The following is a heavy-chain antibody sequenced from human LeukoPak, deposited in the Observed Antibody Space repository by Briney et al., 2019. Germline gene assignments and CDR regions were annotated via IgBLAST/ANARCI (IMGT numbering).Heavy chain of an antibody. Sequence: PSETLSLTCAVSGGSISSSNWWSWVRQPPGKGLEWIGSIYSSGSTYYNPALKSRVTISVDTSKNQFSLKLSSVTAADTAVYYCARIDSTAGGDYWGQGTLVTVSS. J-gene: IGHJ4*02. CDR1: GGSISSSNW. CDR2: IYSSGST. V-gene: IGHV4-4*02. CDR3: ARIDSTAGGDY. D-gene: IGHD3-9*01.